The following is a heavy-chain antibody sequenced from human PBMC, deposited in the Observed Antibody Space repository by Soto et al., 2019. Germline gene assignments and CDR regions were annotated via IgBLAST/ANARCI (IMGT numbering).Heavy chain of an antibody. J-gene: IGHJ3*02. CDR3: AKNRNCGASGRDAFDI. CDR2: ISYDGSNK. V-gene: IGHV3-30*18. CDR1: GFTFSSYG. Sequence: QVQLVESGGGVVQPGRSLRLSCAASGFTFSSYGMHWVRQAPGKGLEWVAVISYDGSNKYYADSVKGRFTISRDNSKNTLYLQMKSLRAEDTAVYYCAKNRNCGASGRDAFDIWGQGTMVTVSS. D-gene: IGHD2-21*01.